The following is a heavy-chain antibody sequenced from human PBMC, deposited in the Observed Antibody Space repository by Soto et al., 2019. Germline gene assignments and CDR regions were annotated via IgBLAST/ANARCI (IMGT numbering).Heavy chain of an antibody. CDR1: GYTFTRFG. CDR2: ISGHNGNT. CDR3: AGDFEAGGQRVEGFDF. J-gene: IGHJ4*02. D-gene: IGHD6-6*01. V-gene: IGHV1-18*01. Sequence: QVQLVQSGTEVKKPGASVKVSCKASGYTFTRFGINWVRQAPGQGLEWMGRISGHNGNTHSAQNFQGRVTVTTDTSRNTDHVDGRSRRSDGSAVYYCAGDFEAGGQRVEGFDFWGQGALVTVSS.